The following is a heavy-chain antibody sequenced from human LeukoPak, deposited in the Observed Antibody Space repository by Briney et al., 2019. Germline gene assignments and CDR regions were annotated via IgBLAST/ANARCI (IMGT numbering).Heavy chain of an antibody. CDR1: GFTFSDYY. Sequence: GGSLRLSCAASGFTFSDYYMSWVRQAPGKGLEWVSYISSSSSYTNYEDSVKGRFTISRDNAKNSLYLQMNSLRAEDTAVYYCARDRAVTFIGPIYAFDIWGQGTMVTVSS. CDR3: ARDRAVTFIGPIYAFDI. CDR2: ISSSSSYT. V-gene: IGHV3-11*06. D-gene: IGHD4-17*01. J-gene: IGHJ3*02.